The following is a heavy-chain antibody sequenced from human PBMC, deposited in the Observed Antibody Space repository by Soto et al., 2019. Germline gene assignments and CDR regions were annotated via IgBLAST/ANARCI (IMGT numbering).Heavy chain of an antibody. V-gene: IGHV3-23*01. J-gene: IGHJ6*02. D-gene: IGHD3-3*01. CDR2: ISGSGGST. CDR3: AKGNGGVFAMDV. Sequence: EVQMLESGGGLVQPGGSLTLSCAASGFTFSSYAMNWFRQAPGKGLEWVSVISGSGGSTYYADSVKGRFTTSRGNAKNPLYLQMSSLAAEDTAVYCCAKGNGGVFAMDVWGQGTTVTVSS. CDR1: GFTFSSYA.